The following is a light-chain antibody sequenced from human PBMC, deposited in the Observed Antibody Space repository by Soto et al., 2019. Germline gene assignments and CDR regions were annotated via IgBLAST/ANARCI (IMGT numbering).Light chain of an antibody. Sequence: EIVLTQSPGILSLSPGEGGTLSCRANDILSSGFLAWYQQRRGQAPRLLIYGAYTRATGIPDRFSGGGSETDFILTISRVEPEDFAMYYCQPYENSPITVGPVTRLEIK. CDR3: QPYENSPIT. J-gene: IGKJ5*01. CDR1: DILSSGF. V-gene: IGKV3-20*01. CDR2: GAY.